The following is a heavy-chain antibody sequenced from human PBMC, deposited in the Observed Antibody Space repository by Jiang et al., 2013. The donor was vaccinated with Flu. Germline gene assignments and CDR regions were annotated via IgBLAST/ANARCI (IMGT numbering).Heavy chain of an antibody. CDR3: ARRAYYYDSSGYYRTGAFDI. D-gene: IGHD3-22*01. J-gene: IGHJ3*02. V-gene: IGHV5-51*01. CDR2: IYPGDSDT. Sequence: QMPGKGLEWMGIIYPGDSDTRYSPSFQGQVTISADKSISTAYLQWSSLKASDTAMYYCARRAYYYDSSGYYRTGAFDIWGQGTMVTVSS.